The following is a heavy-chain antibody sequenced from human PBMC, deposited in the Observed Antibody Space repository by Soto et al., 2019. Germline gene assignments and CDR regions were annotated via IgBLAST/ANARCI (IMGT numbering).Heavy chain of an antibody. V-gene: IGHV4-31*01. CDR2: MSHSGST. CDR1: GGSLTTDDYY. J-gene: IGHJ4*02. Sequence: QVQLQESGPGLVKPSQTLSLTCTVSGGSLTTDDYYWSWIRQHPGKGLEWIGYMSHSGSTFYNPSIKSQITITVDTSHTLFSLKLTSVTAADTAVYYCARENLLYCGRGSYSSPFDYSGQGTLVMLSS. CDR3: ARENLLYCGRGSYSSPFDY. D-gene: IGHD2-21*02.